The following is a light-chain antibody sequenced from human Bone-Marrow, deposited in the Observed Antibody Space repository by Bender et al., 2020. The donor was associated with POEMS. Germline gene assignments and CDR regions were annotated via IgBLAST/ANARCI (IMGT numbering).Light chain of an antibody. CDR1: SGDIGRYKF. J-gene: IGLJ2*01. CDR3: GSYTRTFSPV. CDR2: DVS. Sequence: QSALTQPASVSGSPGQSITISCTGTSGDIGRYKFVSWYQQYPGKAPRLIIYDVSSRPSGISTRFSGSKSGNTASLTISGLQGEDEGCYYCGSYTRTFSPVFGGGTKLTVL. V-gene: IGLV2-14*03.